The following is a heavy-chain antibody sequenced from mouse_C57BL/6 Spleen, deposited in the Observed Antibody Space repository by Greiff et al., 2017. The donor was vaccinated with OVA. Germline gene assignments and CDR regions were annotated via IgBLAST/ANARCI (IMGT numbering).Heavy chain of an antibody. CDR1: GFTFSSYT. J-gene: IGHJ3*01. CDR2: ISGGGGNT. V-gene: IGHV5-9*01. Sequence: DVKLVESGGGLVKPGGSLKLSCAASGFTFSSYTMSWVRQTPEKRLEWVATISGGGGNTYYPDSVKGRFTISRDNAKNTLYLQMSSLRSEDTALDYCARHLTGPAWFAYWGQGTLVTVSA. CDR3: ARHLTGPAWFAY. D-gene: IGHD4-1*01.